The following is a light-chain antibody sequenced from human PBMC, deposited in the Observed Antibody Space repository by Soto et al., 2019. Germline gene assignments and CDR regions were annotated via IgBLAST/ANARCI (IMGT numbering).Light chain of an antibody. CDR1: SSDVGGYDY. Sequence: QSALTQLPSASGSPGQSVTISCTGTSSDVGGYDYVSWYQQHPGKAPKLIIYEVTKRPSGVPDRFSGSKSGNAASLTVSGLQAEDEAHYYCSSFAGTDIVVFGGGTKLTVL. CDR3: SSFAGTDIVV. V-gene: IGLV2-8*01. CDR2: EVT. J-gene: IGLJ2*01.